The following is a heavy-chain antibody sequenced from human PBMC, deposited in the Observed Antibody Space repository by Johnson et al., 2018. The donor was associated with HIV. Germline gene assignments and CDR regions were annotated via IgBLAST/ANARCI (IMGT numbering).Heavy chain of an antibody. V-gene: IGHV3-13*01. Sequence: VQLVESGGGLVQPGGSLRLSCVASAVTFSSYDMHWVHQATGKGLEWVSAIGTAGDTYYPGSVKGIFTISRDNATNSLYLQMNSLRAEATALYYCARPQWEQLLGASASDFWGPGTLVTVSS. J-gene: IGHJ3*01. CDR3: ARPQWEQLLGASASDF. CDR1: AVTFSSYD. D-gene: IGHD1-26*01. CDR2: IGTAGDT.